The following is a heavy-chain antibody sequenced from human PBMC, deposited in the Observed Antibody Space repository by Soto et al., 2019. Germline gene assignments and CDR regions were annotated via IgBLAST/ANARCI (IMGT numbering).Heavy chain of an antibody. CDR1: GYSFTSYA. Sequence: GASVKVSCKASGYSFTSYAIHWVRQAPGQRLEWMGWINAGNGNTKIPQKLQGRVTITRDTSASTAYMEVSSLRSEDTSLYYCARAAYYYDSSGYYPGDYWGQGSLVTVSS. CDR3: ARAAYYYDSSGYYPGDY. V-gene: IGHV1-3*01. CDR2: INAGNGNT. D-gene: IGHD3-22*01. J-gene: IGHJ4*02.